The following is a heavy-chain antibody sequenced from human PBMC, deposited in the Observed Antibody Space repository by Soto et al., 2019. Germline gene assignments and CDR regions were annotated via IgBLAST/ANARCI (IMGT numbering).Heavy chain of an antibody. J-gene: IGHJ6*02. CDR3: ARQSLGYCSGTSCGMDV. Sequence: GESLKISCKGSGYSFTSYWIGWVRQMPGKGLEWMGIIYPGDSDTRYSPSFQGQVTISADKSISTAYLQWSSLKASDTAMYYCARQSLGYCSGTSCGMDVWGQGTTVTGFS. V-gene: IGHV5-51*01. D-gene: IGHD2-2*01. CDR1: GYSFTSYW. CDR2: IYPGDSDT.